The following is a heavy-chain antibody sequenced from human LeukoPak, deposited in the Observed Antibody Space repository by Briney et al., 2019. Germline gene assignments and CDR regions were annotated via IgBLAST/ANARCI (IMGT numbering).Heavy chain of an antibody. Sequence: GGSLRLSCAASGFTFSSYSMNWVRQAPGKGLEWVSSISSSSSYIYYADSVKGRFTISRDNSKNTLYLQMNSLRAEDTAVYYCARGDTVGATVNYWGQGTLVTVSS. CDR1: GFTFSSYS. CDR3: ARGDTVGATVNY. J-gene: IGHJ4*02. CDR2: ISSSSSYI. V-gene: IGHV3-21*01. D-gene: IGHD1-26*01.